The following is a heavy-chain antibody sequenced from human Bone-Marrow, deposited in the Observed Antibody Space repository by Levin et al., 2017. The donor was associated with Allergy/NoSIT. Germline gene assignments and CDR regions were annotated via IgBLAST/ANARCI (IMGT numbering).Heavy chain of an antibody. Sequence: PSETLSLTCTVSGASISSFYWSWIRQPPGKGLEWIGYIYYSGSTNYSPSLKSRVSMSADMSRNQVYLTMSSVTAADAAVYYCARQAVPAAMNGFDSWGQGTLVTVSS. J-gene: IGHJ5*01. CDR1: GASISSFY. V-gene: IGHV4-59*08. CDR3: ARQAVPAAMNGFDS. CDR2: IYYSGST. D-gene: IGHD2-2*01.